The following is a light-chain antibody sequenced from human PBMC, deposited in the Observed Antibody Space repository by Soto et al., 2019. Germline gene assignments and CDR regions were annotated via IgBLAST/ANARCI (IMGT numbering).Light chain of an antibody. CDR3: QQLNSFPIP. CDR2: GAS. V-gene: IGKV1-9*01. Sequence: IQLTQSPSSLSASVGDRVTITCRASQGISSFLAWYQQKPGKAPQLLIYGASTLKSGVPSRFSGSGSGTDFTLTIGSLQPEDFASYYCQQLNSFPIPFGPGTKVDIK. CDR1: QGISSF. J-gene: IGKJ3*01.